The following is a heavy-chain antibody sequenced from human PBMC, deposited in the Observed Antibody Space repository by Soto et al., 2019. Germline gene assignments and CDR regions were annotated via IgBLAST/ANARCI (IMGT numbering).Heavy chain of an antibody. CDR1: GGTFSSYA. J-gene: IGHJ4*02. CDR2: IIPIFGTA. D-gene: IGHD2-8*02. Sequence: QVQLVQSGAEVKKPGSSVKVSCKASGGTFSSYAISWVRQAPGQGLEWMGGIIPIFGTANYAQKFQGRVTITADKPTSTAYMELSSLRSEDTAVYYCARGAVQRLSTGGAYFDYWGQGTLVTVSS. CDR3: ARGAVQRLSTGGAYFDY. V-gene: IGHV1-69*06.